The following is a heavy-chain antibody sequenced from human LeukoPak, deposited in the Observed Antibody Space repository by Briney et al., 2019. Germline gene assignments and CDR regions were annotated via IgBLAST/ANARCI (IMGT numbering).Heavy chain of an antibody. CDR1: GFTFSSYA. J-gene: IGHJ4*02. D-gene: IGHD3-16*01. CDR3: ARDWAWGGFDH. V-gene: IGHV3-30-3*01. Sequence: PGGSLRLSCAASGFTFSSYAMHWVRQAPGKGLEWVAVISYDGSNKYYADSVKGRFTISRDNAKNSLYLQMNSLRAEDTAVYYCARDWAWGGFDHWGQGALVTVSS. CDR2: ISYDGSNK.